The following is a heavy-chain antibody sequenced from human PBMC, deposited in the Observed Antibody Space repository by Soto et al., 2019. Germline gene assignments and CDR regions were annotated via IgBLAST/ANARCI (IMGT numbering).Heavy chain of an antibody. CDR1: GGSISSGDYY. J-gene: IGHJ4*02. Sequence: PSETLSLTCTVSGGSISSGDYYWSWIRQPPGKGLEWIGYIYYSGSTNYNPSLKSRVTISVDTSKNQFSLKLSSVTAADTAVYYCARRPAASGHGYFDYWGQGALVTVSS. D-gene: IGHD6-25*01. CDR2: IYYSGST. CDR3: ARRPAASGHGYFDY. V-gene: IGHV4-30-4*01.